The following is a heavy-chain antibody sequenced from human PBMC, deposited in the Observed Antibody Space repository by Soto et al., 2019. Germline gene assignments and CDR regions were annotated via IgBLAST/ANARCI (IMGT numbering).Heavy chain of an antibody. D-gene: IGHD2-21*01. J-gene: IGHJ6*02. CDR3: ARDRAPVCGGDCALVGV. V-gene: IGHV3-21*05. CDR1: GFAFGRFG. CDR2: ISSVGTNI. Sequence: EASRILSCGAAGFAFGRFGMSWIRQAHGKGLEWVAYISSVGTNIYYADLVKGRFTISRDNADNSLYLQMSSLRGDDTAVYFCARDRAPVCGGDCALVGVWGQGTTVTVSS.